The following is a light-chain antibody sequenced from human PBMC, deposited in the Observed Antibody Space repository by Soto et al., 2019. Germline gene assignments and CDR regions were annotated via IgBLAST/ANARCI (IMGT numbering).Light chain of an antibody. CDR1: QGVSSK. V-gene: IGKV3-15*01. Sequence: EIVMTQSPATLSVSPGETATLSCRASQGVSSKLAWYQQKPGQAPRLLIYGASTRATGIPVRFSGSGSGTEFPLTISSLQSEDFAVYYCQHYNNWPPITFGQGTRLEIK. CDR3: QHYNNWPPIT. CDR2: GAS. J-gene: IGKJ5*01.